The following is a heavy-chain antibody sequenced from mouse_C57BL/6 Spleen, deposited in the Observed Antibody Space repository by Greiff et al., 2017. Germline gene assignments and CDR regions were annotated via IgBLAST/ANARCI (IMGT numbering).Heavy chain of an antibody. D-gene: IGHD2-5*01. J-gene: IGHJ2*01. Sequence: QVQLKQSGAELARPGASVKLSCKASGYTFTSYGISWVKQRTGQGLEWIGEIYPRSGNTYYNEKFKGKATLTADKSSSTAYMELRSLTSEDSAVYFCARDYSNENYFDYWGQGTTLTVSS. CDR2: IYPRSGNT. CDR3: ARDYSNENYFDY. V-gene: IGHV1-81*01. CDR1: GYTFTSYG.